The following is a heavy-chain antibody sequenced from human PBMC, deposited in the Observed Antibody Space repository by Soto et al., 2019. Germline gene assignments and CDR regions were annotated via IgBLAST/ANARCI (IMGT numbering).Heavy chain of an antibody. CDR2: IYYSGST. CDR1: GGSISSYY. V-gene: IGHV4-59*01. D-gene: IGHD6-13*01. J-gene: IGHJ4*02. CDR3: AITNKVAATGTVLDS. Sequence: PSETLSLTCTVSGGSISSYYWSWIRQPPGKGLEWIGYIYYSGSTNYNPSLKSRVTISVDTSKRQFSLKLSSMTAADTAVYYCAITNKVAATGTVLDSWGQGTLVTVSS.